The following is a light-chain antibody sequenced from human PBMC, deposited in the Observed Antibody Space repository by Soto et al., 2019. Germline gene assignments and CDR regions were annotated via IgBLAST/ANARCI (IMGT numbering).Light chain of an antibody. V-gene: IGKV1-5*01. CDR1: QSISSW. CDR3: QQYNTMGS. J-gene: IGKJ1*01. Sequence: DIQMTQSPSTLSASVGDRVTITCRASQSISSWLAWYQQXPGKAPKILIYDASSFESGVPSRFSGSGSGTEFTLTISSMQPDDFATYYCQQYNTMGSFGQGTKVDIK. CDR2: DAS.